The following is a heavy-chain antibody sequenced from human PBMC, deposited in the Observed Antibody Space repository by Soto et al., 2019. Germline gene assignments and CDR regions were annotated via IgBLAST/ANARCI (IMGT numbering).Heavy chain of an antibody. J-gene: IGHJ4*02. D-gene: IGHD3-3*01. Sequence: SETLSLTCTVSGGSISGYYWSWIRQPPGKGLEWIGYIYYSESANYNPSLKSRVTISLDTSKNQFSLSLRSVTAADTAVYYCARGREIFGAVTPFEYWGQGTQVTVSS. CDR2: IYYSESA. CDR3: ARGREIFGAVTPFEY. V-gene: IGHV4-59*12. CDR1: GGSISGYY.